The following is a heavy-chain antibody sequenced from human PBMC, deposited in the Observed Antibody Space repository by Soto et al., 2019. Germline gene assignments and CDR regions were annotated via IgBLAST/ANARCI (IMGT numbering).Heavy chain of an antibody. J-gene: IGHJ4*02. CDR2: INVYSGNT. D-gene: IGHD6-19*01. Sequence: QVQLVQSGAEVKKPGASVKVSCKASGYTFTTYGITWVRQAAGQGLEWIGWINVYSGNTNYAQKRQDRVTMITDTSTSTAYMELRSLRSDDTAVYYCARNSYSSGFDYWGQGALVTVSS. V-gene: IGHV1-18*01. CDR3: ARNSYSSGFDY. CDR1: GYTFTTYG.